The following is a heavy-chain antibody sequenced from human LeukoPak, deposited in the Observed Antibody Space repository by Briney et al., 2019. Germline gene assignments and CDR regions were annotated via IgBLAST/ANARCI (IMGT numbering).Heavy chain of an antibody. CDR2: IRSKAYGGTT. CDR1: GFTFGDYA. Sequence: GGSLGLSCTASGFTFGDYAMSWVRQAPGKGLEWVGFIRSKAYGGTTEYAASVKGRFTISRDDSKSIAYLQMNSLKTEDTAVCYCTRDPHYYDSSGYAFDIWGQGTMVTVSS. J-gene: IGHJ3*02. CDR3: TRDPHYYDSSGYAFDI. V-gene: IGHV3-49*04. D-gene: IGHD3-22*01.